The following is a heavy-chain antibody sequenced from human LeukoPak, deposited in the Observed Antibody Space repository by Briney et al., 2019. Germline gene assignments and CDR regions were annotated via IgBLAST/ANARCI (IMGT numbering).Heavy chain of an antibody. CDR2: ISAYNGNT. J-gene: IGHJ4*02. CDR1: GYSFTGYY. V-gene: IGHV1-18*04. Sequence: ASVKVSCKASGYSFTGYYMHWVRQAPGQGLEWMGWISAYNGNTNYAQKLQGRVTMTTDTSTSTAYMELRSLRSDDTAVYYCARGGLAYCGGDCYLGYWGQGTLVTVSS. D-gene: IGHD2-21*02. CDR3: ARGGLAYCGGDCYLGY.